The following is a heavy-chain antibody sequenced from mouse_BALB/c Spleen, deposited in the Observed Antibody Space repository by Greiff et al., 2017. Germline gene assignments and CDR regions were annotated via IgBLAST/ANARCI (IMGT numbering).Heavy chain of an antibody. CDR3: ARSVRRDAMDY. D-gene: IGHD2-14*01. V-gene: IGHV14-3*02. CDR2: IDPANGNT. J-gene: IGHJ4*01. Sequence: EVQVVESGAELVKPGASVKLSCTASGFNIKDTYMHWVKQRPEQDLEWIGRIDPANGNTKYDPKFQGKATITADTSSNTAYLQLSSLTSEDTAVYYCARSVRRDAMDYWGQGTSVTVSS. CDR1: GFNIKDTY.